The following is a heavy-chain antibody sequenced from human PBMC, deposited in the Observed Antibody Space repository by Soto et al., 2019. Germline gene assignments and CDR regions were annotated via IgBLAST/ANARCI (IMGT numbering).Heavy chain of an antibody. Sequence: ASVKVSCKASGYTFTSYGISWVRQAPGQGLEWMGWISAYNGNTNYAQKLQGRVTMTTDTSTSTAYMELRSLRSDDTAVYYCARGSGYCSGGSCYPRYNWFDPWGQGTLVTVSS. J-gene: IGHJ5*02. CDR3: ARGSGYCSGGSCYPRYNWFDP. CDR1: GYTFTSYG. CDR2: ISAYNGNT. D-gene: IGHD2-15*01. V-gene: IGHV1-18*01.